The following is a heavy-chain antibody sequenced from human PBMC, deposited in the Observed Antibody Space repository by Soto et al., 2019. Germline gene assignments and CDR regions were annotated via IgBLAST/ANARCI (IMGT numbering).Heavy chain of an antibody. D-gene: IGHD3-22*01. J-gene: IGHJ4*02. CDR1: GFTFSSYA. Sequence: GESLKISCAASGFTFSSYAMSWVRQAPGKGLEWVSAISGSGGSTYYADSVKGRFTISRDNSKNTLYLQMNSLRAEDTAVYYCAKDLRITMIVVADRPVFDYWGQGTLVTVSS. CDR3: AKDLRITMIVVADRPVFDY. CDR2: ISGSGGST. V-gene: IGHV3-23*01.